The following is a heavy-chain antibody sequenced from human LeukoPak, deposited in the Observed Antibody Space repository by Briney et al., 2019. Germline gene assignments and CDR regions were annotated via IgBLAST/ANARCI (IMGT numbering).Heavy chain of an antibody. D-gene: IGHD3/OR15-3a*01. CDR2: IYYGGST. V-gene: IGHV4-59*01. CDR3: ARVDWANWFDP. J-gene: IGHJ5*02. CDR1: GGSISSYY. Sequence: SETLSLTCTVSGGSISSYYWSWIRQPPGKGLEGIGYIYYGGSTNYNPSLKSRVTISVDTSKNQFSLKLSSVPAADTAVCYCARVDWANWFDPWGQGTLVTVSS.